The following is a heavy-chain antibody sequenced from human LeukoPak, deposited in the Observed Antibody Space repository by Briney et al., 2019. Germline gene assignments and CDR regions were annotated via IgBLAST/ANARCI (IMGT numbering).Heavy chain of an antibody. CDR3: ARTYSRFYYFYMDV. Sequence: PSETLSLTCTVSAGSISSSSYSWGWIRQPPGKGLEWIGSIYYSGSTYYNPSLKSRVTISLDTSKNQISLKLSSVTAADTAVYYCARTYSRFYYFYMDVWGKGTSVTISS. CDR1: AGSISSSSYS. CDR2: IYYSGST. D-gene: IGHD6-13*01. V-gene: IGHV4-39*01. J-gene: IGHJ6*03.